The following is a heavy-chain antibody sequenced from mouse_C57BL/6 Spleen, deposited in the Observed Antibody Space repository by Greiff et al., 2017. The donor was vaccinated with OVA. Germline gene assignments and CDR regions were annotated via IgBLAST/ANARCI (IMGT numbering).Heavy chain of an antibody. CDR2: IWSGGST. CDR1: GFSLTSYG. J-gene: IGHJ4*01. D-gene: IGHD2-1*01. Sequence: VQLVESGPGLVQPSQSLSITCTVSGFSLTSYGVHWVRQSPGKGLEWLGVIWSGGSTDYNAAFISRLSISKDNSKSQVFFKMNSLLADDTAIYYCARESHYGIYVRNAMDYWGQGTSVTVSS. CDR3: ARESHYGIYVRNAMDY. V-gene: IGHV2-2*01.